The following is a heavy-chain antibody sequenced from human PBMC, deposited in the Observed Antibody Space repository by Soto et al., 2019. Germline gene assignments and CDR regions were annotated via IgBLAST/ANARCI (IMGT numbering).Heavy chain of an antibody. J-gene: IGHJ4*02. Sequence: GESLKISCKGSGYSFTSYWIGCVRQMPGKGLEWMGIIYPGDSDTRYSPSFQGQVTISADKSISTAYLQWSSLKASDTAMYYCASPIQYCSGGSCQDYWGQGTLVTVSS. CDR2: IYPGDSDT. V-gene: IGHV5-51*01. CDR1: GYSFTSYW. CDR3: ASPIQYCSGGSCQDY. D-gene: IGHD2-15*01.